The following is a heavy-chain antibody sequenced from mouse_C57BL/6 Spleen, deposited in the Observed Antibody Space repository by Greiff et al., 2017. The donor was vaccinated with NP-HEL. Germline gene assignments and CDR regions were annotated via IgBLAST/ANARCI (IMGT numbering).Heavy chain of an antibody. D-gene: IGHD2-4*01. V-gene: IGHV5-9*01. CDR3: ARQDDYDCWFAY. J-gene: IGHJ3*01. CDR1: GFTFSSYT. CDR2: ISGGGGNT. Sequence: EVKLMESGGGLVKPGGSLKLSCAASGFTFSSYTMSWVRQTPEKRLEWVATISGGGGNTYYPDSVKGRFTISRDNAKNTLYLQMSSLRSEDTALYYCARQDDYDCWFAYWGQGTLVTVSA.